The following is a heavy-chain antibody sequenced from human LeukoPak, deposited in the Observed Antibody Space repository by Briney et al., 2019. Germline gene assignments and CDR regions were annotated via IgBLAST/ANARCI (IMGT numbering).Heavy chain of an antibody. CDR3: AREYNIGYLDF. Sequence: SVKVSCKASGYTFTNYGITRVRQAPGQGLEWMGWISPYNGNANYAQRLQDRVTMTTDTSTSTAYMELRSLRSDDAAVYYCAREYNIGYLDFWGQGALVTVSS. CDR1: GYTFTNYG. D-gene: IGHD1-1*01. V-gene: IGHV1-18*01. J-gene: IGHJ4*02. CDR2: ISPYNGNA.